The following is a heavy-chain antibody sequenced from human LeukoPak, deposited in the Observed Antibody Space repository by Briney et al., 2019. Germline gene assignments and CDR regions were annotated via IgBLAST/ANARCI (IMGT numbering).Heavy chain of an antibody. J-gene: IGHJ4*02. CDR2: MFSGGST. CDR1: GSSISWNY. D-gene: IGHD5-24*01. Sequence: GGSLRLSCEASGSSISWNYMAWVRQAPGKGLQWVSVMFSGGSTFYADSVKGRFTISRDNSKNTLYLQMNSLRAEDTAVYYCARVYKRGAPFDYWGQGTLVTVSS. V-gene: IGHV3-66*01. CDR3: ARVYKRGAPFDY.